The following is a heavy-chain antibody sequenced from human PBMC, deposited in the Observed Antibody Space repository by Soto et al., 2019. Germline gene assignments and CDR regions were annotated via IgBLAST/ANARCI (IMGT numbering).Heavy chain of an antibody. CDR2: ITWNSGSI. D-gene: IGHD3-9*01. V-gene: IGHV3-9*01. CDR3: AKAQGGYYDILAGYYDF. CDR1: GFTFDDYA. Sequence: EVQLVESGGGLVQPGRSLRLSCAASGFTFDDYAMHWVRQAPGKGLEWVSGITWNSGSIAYADSVKGRFTISRDNAKNSLYLQTNSLRAEDTALYYCAKAQGGYYDILAGYYDFWGHGTLVTVSP. J-gene: IGHJ4*01.